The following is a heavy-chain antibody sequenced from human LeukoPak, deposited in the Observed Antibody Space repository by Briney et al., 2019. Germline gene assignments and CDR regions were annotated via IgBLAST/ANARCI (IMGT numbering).Heavy chain of an antibody. CDR1: GYSISRGYY. D-gene: IGHD3-10*01. CDR2: IYYSGST. V-gene: IGHV4-38-2*02. CDR3: ARRETYYYGSGSYYKSPFDY. J-gene: IGHJ4*02. Sequence: SETLSLTGTVSGYSISRGYYWGWIRQPPGKGLEWIGSIYYSGSTYYNPSLKSRVTISVDTSKNHFSLKLSSVTAADTAVYYCARRETYYYGSGSYYKSPFDYWGQGTLVTVSS.